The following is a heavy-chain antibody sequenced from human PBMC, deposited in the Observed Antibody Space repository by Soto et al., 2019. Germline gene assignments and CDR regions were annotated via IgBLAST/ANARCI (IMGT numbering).Heavy chain of an antibody. J-gene: IGHJ4*02. Sequence: PGGSLRLSCAASGFTFSSYAMHWVRQAPGKGLEWVAVIAYDGRNKYYADSVKGRFTISRDNSKNTLYLQMNSLRIEDRAVYYCARELERVFDYWGQGTLVTVSS. CDR3: ARELERVFDY. V-gene: IGHV3-30*04. CDR1: GFTFSSYA. CDR2: IAYDGRNK. D-gene: IGHD1-1*01.